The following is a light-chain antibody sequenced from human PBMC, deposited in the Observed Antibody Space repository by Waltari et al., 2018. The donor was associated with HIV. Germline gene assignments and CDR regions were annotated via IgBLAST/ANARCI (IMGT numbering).Light chain of an antibody. CDR2: KAS. J-gene: IGKJ1*01. V-gene: IGKV1-5*03. CDR1: QSITAW. Sequence: DIQMTQSPSTLSASVGDRVTITCRASQSITAWLAWYQQKPGKAPKLLIYKASSLQSGVPSRFSGSGSGTEFTLTISSLQPDDLGTYYCLQYYTSLRTFGQGTKVQIK. CDR3: LQYYTSLRT.